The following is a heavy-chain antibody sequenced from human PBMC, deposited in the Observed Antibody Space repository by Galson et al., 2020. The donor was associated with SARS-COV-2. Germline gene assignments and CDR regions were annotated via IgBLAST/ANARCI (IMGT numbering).Heavy chain of an antibody. V-gene: IGHV3-30*03. Sequence: TGGSLRLSCAASGFTLSTYGKHWVRPAPGQGLEWVAVISDDGSNQYYADSVKGRFTISRDSSKNTLFLQMNSLRIEDTAVYYCARPRWPDYYYYGMDVWGQGTTVTVSS. CDR3: ARPRWPDYYYYGMDV. D-gene: IGHD4-17*01. CDR2: ISDDGSNQ. J-gene: IGHJ6*02. CDR1: GFTLSTYG.